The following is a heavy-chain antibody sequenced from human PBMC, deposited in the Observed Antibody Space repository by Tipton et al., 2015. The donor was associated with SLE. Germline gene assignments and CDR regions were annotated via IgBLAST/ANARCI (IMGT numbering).Heavy chain of an antibody. CDR2: IYYSGST. V-gene: IGHV4-39*01. CDR1: GGSLSSSSYY. CDR3: ARHPQTVYFDY. Sequence: TLSLTCTVSGGSLSSSSYYWGWIRQPPGKGLEWIGSIYYSGSTYYNPSLKSRVTISVDTSKNQFSLKLSSVTAADTAVYYCARHPQTVYFDYWGQGTLVTVSS. D-gene: IGHD4-17*01. J-gene: IGHJ4*02.